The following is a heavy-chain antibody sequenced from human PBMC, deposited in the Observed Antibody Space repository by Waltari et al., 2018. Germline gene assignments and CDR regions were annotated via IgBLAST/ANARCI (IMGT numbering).Heavy chain of an antibody. Sequence: QVQLVESGGGVVQPGRSLRLSCAASGFIFDDFGMPWVRQVPGKGLGWVATIWYDGSQRYYGDSVRGRFTISRDNSRNTLYLQMNRLTAEDTAVYYWTRESGNDGDCWGQGTLVTVSS. V-gene: IGHV3-33*01. CDR3: TRESGNDGDC. J-gene: IGHJ4*02. D-gene: IGHD1-1*01. CDR2: IWYDGSQR. CDR1: GFIFDDFG.